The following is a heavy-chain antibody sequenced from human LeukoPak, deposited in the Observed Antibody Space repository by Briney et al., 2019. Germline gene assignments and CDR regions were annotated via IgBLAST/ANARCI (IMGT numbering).Heavy chain of an antibody. V-gene: IGHV1-8*02. D-gene: IGHD6-13*01. Sequence: ASVKVSCKASGHTFTTYYVHLVRQATGQGLEWMGWMNPNSGYTGYAQKFQGRVTMTRDTSISTAYMELSTLRSEDMAVYYCARGLTAAGTYVYYGMDVWGQGTTVTVSS. CDR2: MNPNSGYT. CDR3: ARGLTAAGTYVYYGMDV. J-gene: IGHJ6*02. CDR1: GHTFTTYY.